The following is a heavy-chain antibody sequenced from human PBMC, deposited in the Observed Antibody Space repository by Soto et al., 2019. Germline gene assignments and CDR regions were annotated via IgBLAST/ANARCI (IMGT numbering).Heavy chain of an antibody. J-gene: IGHJ6*02. V-gene: IGHV5-51*01. CDR2: IYPGDSDT. CDR1: GYTFTNYW. Sequence: SLKISCKGSGYTFTNYWIGWVRQMPGKGLEWMGIIYPGDSDTKYNPSFQGQVTISADKSITTTYLQWSSLKASDTAIYYCAASIFYYGMDVWGQGTTVTVSS. CDR3: AASIFYYGMDV.